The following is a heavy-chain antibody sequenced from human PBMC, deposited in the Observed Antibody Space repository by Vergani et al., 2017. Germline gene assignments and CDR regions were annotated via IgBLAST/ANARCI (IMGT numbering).Heavy chain of an antibody. V-gene: IGHV3-15*01. CDR2: IKSKTDGGTT. CDR1: GFTFSNAW. Sequence: EVQLVESGGGLVQPGGSLSLSCAASGFTFSNAWMSWVRQAPGKGLEWVGRIKSKTDGGTTDYAAPVKGRFTISRDDSKDTLYLQMNSLRNEDTAVYYCTTLAGEAYNWFDPWGQGTLVTVSS. J-gene: IGHJ5*02. D-gene: IGHD6-19*01. CDR3: TTLAGEAYNWFDP.